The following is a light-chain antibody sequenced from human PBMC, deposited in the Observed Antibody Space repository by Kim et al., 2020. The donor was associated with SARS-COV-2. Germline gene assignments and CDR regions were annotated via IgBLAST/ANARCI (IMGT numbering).Light chain of an antibody. V-gene: IGKV3-15*01. CDR1: QSVRNN. CDR2: SAS. Sequence: VSPGERATLSCRASQSVRNNLAWYQQKPGQAPRLLIYSASTRATGFPARFSGSGSGTEFTLTISGLQSEDSAVYYCQQYNSWPITFGQGTRLEIK. J-gene: IGKJ5*01. CDR3: QQYNSWPIT.